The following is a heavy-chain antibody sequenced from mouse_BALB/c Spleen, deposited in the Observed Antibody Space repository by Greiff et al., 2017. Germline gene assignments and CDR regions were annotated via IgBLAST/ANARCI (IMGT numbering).Heavy chain of an antibody. CDR3: ARSGGYDGYYFDY. J-gene: IGHJ2*01. D-gene: IGHD2-2*01. CDR1: GFTFSSFG. V-gene: IGHV5-17*02. CDR2: ISSGSSTI. Sequence: EVQLQESGGDLVKPGGSRKLSCAASGFTFSSFGMHWVRQAPEKGLEWVAYISSGSSTIYYADTVKGRFTISRDNPKNTLFLQMTSLRSEDTAMYYCARSGGYDGYYFDYWGQGTTLTVSS.